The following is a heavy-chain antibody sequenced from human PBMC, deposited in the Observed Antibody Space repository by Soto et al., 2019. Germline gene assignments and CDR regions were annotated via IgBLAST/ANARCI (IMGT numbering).Heavy chain of an antibody. D-gene: IGHD6-19*01. CDR2: INHSGST. J-gene: IGHJ4*02. CDR1: GGSFSGYY. CDR3: ARGSSFSYGWLGVY. V-gene: IGHV4-34*01. Sequence: SETLSLTCAVYGGSFSGYYWSWIRQPPGKGLEWIGEINHSGSTKYNPSLNSRVTISGYTSKNQFSLKLSSVTASDTGVYYCARGSSFSYGWLGVYWGQGTLVTVSS.